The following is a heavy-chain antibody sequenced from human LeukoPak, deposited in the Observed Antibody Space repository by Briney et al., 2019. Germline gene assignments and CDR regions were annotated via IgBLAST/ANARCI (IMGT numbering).Heavy chain of an antibody. CDR2: IDHSGST. CDR3: ARRPLTRYYYGSGSWPQFDY. J-gene: IGHJ4*02. CDR1: GYSISSGYY. D-gene: IGHD3-10*01. Sequence: SETLSLTCTVSGYSISSGYYWGWIRQPPGKGLEWTGSIDHSGSTYYNPSLKSRVTISVDTSKNQFSLKLSSVTAADTAVYYCARRPLTRYYYGSGSWPQFDYWGQGTLVTVSS. V-gene: IGHV4-38-2*02.